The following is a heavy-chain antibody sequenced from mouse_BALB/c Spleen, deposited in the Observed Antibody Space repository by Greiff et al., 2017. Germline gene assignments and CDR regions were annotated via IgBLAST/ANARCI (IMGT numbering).Heavy chain of an antibody. J-gene: IGHJ3*01. V-gene: IGHV1-9*01. CDR2: ILPGSGST. CDR3: ARNSAWFAY. Sequence: QVQLKQSGAELMKPGASVKISCKATGYTFSSYWIEWVKQRPGHGLEWIGEILPGSGSTNYNEKFKGKATFTADTSSNTAYMQLSSLTSEDSAVYYCARNSAWFAYWGQGTLVTVSA. D-gene: IGHD3-1*01. CDR1: GYTFSSYW.